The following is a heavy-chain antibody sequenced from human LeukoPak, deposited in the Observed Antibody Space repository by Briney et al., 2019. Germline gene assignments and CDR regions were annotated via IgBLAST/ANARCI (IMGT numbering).Heavy chain of an antibody. CDR3: ARGGVYCSSGSCPLNWFDP. J-gene: IGHJ5*02. CDR1: GYTFTNYG. Sequence: ASVKVSCKASGYTFTNYGISWVRQAPGQGLEWMGWISAFNGDTNYAPKLQGRVTMTTDTSPSTAYMELRSRRSDDTAVYYCARGGVYCSSGSCPLNWFDPWGQGTPVTVSS. CDR2: ISAFNGDT. D-gene: IGHD2-15*01. V-gene: IGHV1-18*04.